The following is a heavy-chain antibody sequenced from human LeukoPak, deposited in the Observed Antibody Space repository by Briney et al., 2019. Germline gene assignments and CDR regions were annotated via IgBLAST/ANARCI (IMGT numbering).Heavy chain of an antibody. CDR1: GYIFTDYY. V-gene: IGHV1-69*05. Sequence: SVKLSCKASGYIFTDYYMHWVRQAPGQGLEWMGRIIPIFGTANYAQKFQGRVTMTTDESTSTAYMELSSLRSEDTAVYYCGSTAVGTITYWGQGTLVTVSS. D-gene: IGHD6-13*01. CDR2: IIPIFGTA. J-gene: IGHJ4*02. CDR3: GSTAVGTITY.